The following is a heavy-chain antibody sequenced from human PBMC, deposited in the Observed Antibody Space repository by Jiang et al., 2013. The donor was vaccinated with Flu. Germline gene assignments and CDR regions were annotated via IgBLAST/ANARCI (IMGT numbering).Heavy chain of an antibody. CDR1: GGSISYYY. D-gene: IGHD4-11*01. V-gene: IGHV4-59*01. Sequence: GSGLVKPSETLSLTCTVSGGSISYYYWSWIRQPPGKGLEWIGYIYYTGNTNYNPSLKSRVTISVDTSENQVSLKLNSVTAADTAVYYCARFYSKYVLDGMDVWGQRGPRSPSPQ. J-gene: IGHJ6*01. CDR3: ARFYSKYVLDGMDV. CDR2: IYYTGNT.